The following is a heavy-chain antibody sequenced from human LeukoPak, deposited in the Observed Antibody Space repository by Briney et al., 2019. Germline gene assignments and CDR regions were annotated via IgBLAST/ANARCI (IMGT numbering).Heavy chain of an antibody. V-gene: IGHV3-7*01. CDR1: GFTFSNFW. Sequence: PGGSLRLSCTASGFTFSNFWMGWVRQAPGKGLEWVANIKQDETEKFYLGSVKGRFTISRDNAKNSLYLQMNSLRAEDTAVYYCARDLLYDFSDYWGQGTLVTVSS. J-gene: IGHJ4*02. D-gene: IGHD3-3*01. CDR3: ARDLLYDFSDY. CDR2: IKQDETEK.